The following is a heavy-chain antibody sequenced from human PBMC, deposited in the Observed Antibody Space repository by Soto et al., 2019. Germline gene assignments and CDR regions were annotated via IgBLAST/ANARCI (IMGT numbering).Heavy chain of an antibody. D-gene: IGHD2-2*01. CDR2: IFHDGTA. Sequence: SETLSLTCAVSGVSISSGNWWTWVRQSPPRGLEYIGEIFHDGTANYYPSFERRVAISVDTSKNQFSLKLTSVTAAATAIYFCARLVYATRLNYMYFDFWGQGTLVTVSS. V-gene: IGHV4-4*02. CDR1: GVSISSGNW. CDR3: ARLVYATRLNYMYFDF. J-gene: IGHJ4*02.